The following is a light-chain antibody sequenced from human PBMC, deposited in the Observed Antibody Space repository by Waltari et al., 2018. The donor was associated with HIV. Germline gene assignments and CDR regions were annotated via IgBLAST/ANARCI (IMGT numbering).Light chain of an antibody. CDR3: QVWDSNSAF. V-gene: IGLV3-21*02. Sequence: SYDLTQPPSVSVAPGQTARITCAGKNIGGNRVHGSQLRPGQSPVAVVYDDRDRPSGIPERFSGSNSGDTATLTVGWAEAGDEADYYCQVWDSNSAFFGSGTKVTVL. CDR1: NIGGNR. J-gene: IGLJ1*01. CDR2: DDR.